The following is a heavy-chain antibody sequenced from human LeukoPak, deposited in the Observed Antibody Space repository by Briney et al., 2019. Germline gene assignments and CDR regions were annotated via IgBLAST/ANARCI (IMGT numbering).Heavy chain of an antibody. J-gene: IGHJ4*02. V-gene: IGHV1-24*01. CDR3: ATGLRYFDWLSNY. Sequence: ASVKVSCKVSGYTLTELSMHWVRQAPGKGLEWMGGFDPEDGETIYAQKFQGRVTMTEDTSTDTAYMELSSLRSEVTAVYYCATGLRYFDWLSNYWGQGTLVTVSS. CDR1: GYTLTELS. CDR2: FDPEDGET. D-gene: IGHD3-9*01.